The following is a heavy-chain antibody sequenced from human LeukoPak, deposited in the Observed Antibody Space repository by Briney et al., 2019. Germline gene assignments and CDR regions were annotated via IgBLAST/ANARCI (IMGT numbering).Heavy chain of an antibody. J-gene: IGHJ3*02. CDR1: GYTSTSPD. CDR2: MNPRDNT. V-gene: IGHV1-8*01. Sequence: ASVKVSCKASGYTSTSPDINWVRQATGRGLEWLGWMNPRDNTGYAQNFQGRVTMTRDKSINTACMELSSLRSEDTAVYYCARYTQGFGFDIWGQGTMVTVSA. CDR3: ARYTQGFGFDI. D-gene: IGHD3-3*01.